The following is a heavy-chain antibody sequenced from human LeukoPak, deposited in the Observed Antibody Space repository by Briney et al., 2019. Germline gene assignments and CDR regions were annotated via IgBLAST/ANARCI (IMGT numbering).Heavy chain of an antibody. J-gene: IGHJ4*02. Sequence: GGSLRLSCAASGFTFSSYSMNWVRQAPGKGLEWVSYISSSSSTIYYADSVKGRFTISRDNAKNSLYLQMNSLRAEDTAVYYCAREGCSSSCGYWGQGTLVTVSS. CDR3: AREGCSSSCGY. V-gene: IGHV3-48*01. D-gene: IGHD6-13*01. CDR1: GFTFSSYS. CDR2: ISSSSSTI.